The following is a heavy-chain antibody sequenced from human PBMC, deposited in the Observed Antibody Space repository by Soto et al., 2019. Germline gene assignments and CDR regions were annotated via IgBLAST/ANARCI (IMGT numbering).Heavy chain of an antibody. J-gene: IGHJ6*02. CDR1: GYGFSTHW. V-gene: IGHV5-51*01. CDR2: IFPSDSDT. D-gene: IGHD5-12*01. Sequence: PGETLKISCKASGYGFSTHWIGWVRQMPGKGLEWMGIIFPSDSDTRYTPSFQGQVTISADKSINTAYLQWNSLKASDTAVYYCATPGGFGMDVWGRGTPVTVAS. CDR3: ATPGGFGMDV.